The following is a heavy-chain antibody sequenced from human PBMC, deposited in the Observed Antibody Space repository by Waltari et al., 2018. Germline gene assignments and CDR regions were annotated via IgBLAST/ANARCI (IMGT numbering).Heavy chain of an antibody. CDR2: ISWNSGSI. CDR1: GFTFDDYA. CDR3: AKDIGYYDILTGYYMGFDY. V-gene: IGHV3-9*01. D-gene: IGHD3-9*01. Sequence: EVQLVESGGGLVQPGRSLRLSCAASGFTFDDYAMHWVRQAPGKGLEWVSGISWNSGSIGYADSVKGRFTISRDNAKNSLYLQMNSLRAEDTALYYCAKDIGYYDILTGYYMGFDYWGQGTLVTVSS. J-gene: IGHJ4*02.